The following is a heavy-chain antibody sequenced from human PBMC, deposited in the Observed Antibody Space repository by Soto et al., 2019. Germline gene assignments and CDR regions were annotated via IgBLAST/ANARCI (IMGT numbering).Heavy chain of an antibody. V-gene: IGHV4-34*01. CDR1: GGSFSGYY. D-gene: IGHD4-17*01. CDR3: ARGRGFDYGDYRAVYYFDY. Sequence: QVQLQQWGAGLLKPSETLSLTCAVYGGSFSGYYWSWIRQPPGKGLEWIGEINHSGGTNYNPSLQSRVTISVDTSKDQFSLKLSSVTAADTAVYYCARGRGFDYGDYRAVYYFDYWGQGTLVTVSS. CDR2: INHSGGT. J-gene: IGHJ4*02.